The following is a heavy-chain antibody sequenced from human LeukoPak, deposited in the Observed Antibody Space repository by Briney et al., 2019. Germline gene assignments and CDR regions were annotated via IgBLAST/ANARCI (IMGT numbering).Heavy chain of an antibody. Sequence: GASVKVSCKASGYTFTSYDINWVRQATGQGLEWMGGFDPEDGETIYAQKFQGRVTMTEDTSTDTAYMELSSLRSEDTAVYYCATDAAGHDAFDIWGQGTMVTVSS. D-gene: IGHD6-19*01. CDR2: FDPEDGET. J-gene: IGHJ3*02. CDR1: GYTFTSYD. CDR3: ATDAAGHDAFDI. V-gene: IGHV1-24*01.